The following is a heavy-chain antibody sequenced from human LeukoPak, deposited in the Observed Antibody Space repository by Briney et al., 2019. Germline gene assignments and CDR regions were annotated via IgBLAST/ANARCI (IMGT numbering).Heavy chain of an antibody. J-gene: IGHJ4*02. CDR1: GGTFSSYG. D-gene: IGHD6-6*01. CDR3: ARAHSSSSSNY. V-gene: IGHV1-18*01. Sequence: GASVKVSCKASGGTFSSYGINWVRQAPGQGLEWMGWISAYNGNTNYAQKLQGRVTMTTDTSTSTAYMELRSLRSDDTAVYYCARAHSSSSSNYWGQGTLVTVSS. CDR2: ISAYNGNT.